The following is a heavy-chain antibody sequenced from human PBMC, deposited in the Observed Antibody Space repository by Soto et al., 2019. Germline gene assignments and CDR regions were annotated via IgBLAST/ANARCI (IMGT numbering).Heavy chain of an antibody. D-gene: IGHD3-3*01. CDR3: ARGLSWSPYFES. V-gene: IGHV4-59*11. CDR2: LYYSGTT. Sequence: PSETLSLTCTVSGASISTQSWNWIRQAPGKGLEWIGYLYYSGTTNYNPSLKSRVTISADMSKNQVSLKLTSVTAADTAVYFCARGLSWSPYFESWGQGILVTVSS. CDR1: GASISTQS. J-gene: IGHJ4*02.